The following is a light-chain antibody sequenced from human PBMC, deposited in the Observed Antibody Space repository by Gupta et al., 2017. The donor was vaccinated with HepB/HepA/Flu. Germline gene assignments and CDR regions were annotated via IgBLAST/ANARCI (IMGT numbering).Light chain of an antibody. V-gene: IGLV2-14*03. J-gene: IGLJ3*02. CDR2: DVS. Sequence: QSALTQPASVSGSPGQSITISCTGSRSDVGKYDFVSWYKQHPGKAPKLLIYDVSNRPSGVSNRFSGSKSGNTASLTISGLQAEDEADFYCSSFAATNIWVFGGGTKLTVL. CDR1: RSDVGKYDF. CDR3: SSFAATNIWV.